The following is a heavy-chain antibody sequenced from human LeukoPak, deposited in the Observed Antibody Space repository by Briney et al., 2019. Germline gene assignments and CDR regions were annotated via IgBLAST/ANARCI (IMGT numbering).Heavy chain of an antibody. CDR2: INPNSGGT. J-gene: IGHJ4*02. Sequence: GASVKVSCKASVYTFTGYYMHWVRQAPGQGLEWMGWINPNSGGTNYAQKFQGRVTMTRDTSISTAYMELSRLRSDDTAVYYCARGDVSFYSSSFDYWGQGTLVTVSS. V-gene: IGHV1-2*02. CDR3: ARGDVSFYSSSFDY. D-gene: IGHD6-13*01. CDR1: VYTFTGYY.